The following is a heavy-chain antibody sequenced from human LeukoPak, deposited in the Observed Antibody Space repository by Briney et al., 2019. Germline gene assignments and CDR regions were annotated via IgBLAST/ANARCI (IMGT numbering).Heavy chain of an antibody. J-gene: IGHJ3*02. CDR1: GYTLTELS. V-gene: IGHV1-24*01. Sequence: GASVKVSCKVSGYTLTELSMHWLRQAPGKGLEWVGGFDPEDGETIYAQKFQGRVTMTEDTSTDTAYMELSSLRSEDTAVYYCATERSVGGGAGAFDIWGQGTMVTVSS. D-gene: IGHD3-16*01. CDR2: FDPEDGET. CDR3: ATERSVGGGAGAFDI.